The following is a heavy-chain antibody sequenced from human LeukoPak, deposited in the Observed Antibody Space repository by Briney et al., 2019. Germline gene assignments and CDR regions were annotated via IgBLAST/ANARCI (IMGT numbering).Heavy chain of an antibody. D-gene: IGHD1-14*01. CDR2: ISSSGSTI. CDR3: AKATGYLL. Sequence: GGSLRLSCTASGLLFGDYAMTWVRQAPGKGLEWVSYISSSGSTIYYADSVKGRFTISRDNAKNSLYLQMNSLRAEDTAVYYCAKATGYLLWGQGTLVTASS. CDR1: GLLFGDYA. J-gene: IGHJ4*02. V-gene: IGHV3-48*03.